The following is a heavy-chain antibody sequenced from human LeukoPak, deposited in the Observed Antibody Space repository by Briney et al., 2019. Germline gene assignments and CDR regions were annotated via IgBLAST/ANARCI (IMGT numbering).Heavy chain of an antibody. J-gene: IGHJ6*03. Sequence: PGGSLRLSCAASEFTISNYGMSWVRQAPGKGLEWISDIRGSGGSTYYADSVKGRFSISRDNFKNTLYLQMNSLRPEDTAVYYCAKGDGDYVGRFYMDVWGKGTTVTVSS. V-gene: IGHV3-23*01. CDR1: EFTISNYG. CDR3: AKGDGDYVGRFYMDV. CDR2: IRGSGGST. D-gene: IGHD4-17*01.